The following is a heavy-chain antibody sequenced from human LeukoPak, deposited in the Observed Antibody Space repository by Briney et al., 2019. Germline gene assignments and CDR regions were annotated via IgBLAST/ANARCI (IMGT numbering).Heavy chain of an antibody. J-gene: IGHJ4*02. D-gene: IGHD2-2*01. CDR2: ISSSSSYI. CDR3: ARDDCSSISCRLDH. Sequence: GGSLRLSCAASGFTFSSYSMNWVRQAPGKGLEWVSSISSSSSYIYYADSVKGRFTISRDNAKNPLYLQMNSLRAEDTAIYYCARDDCSSISCRLDHWGQGTLVTVSS. CDR1: GFTFSSYS. V-gene: IGHV3-21*01.